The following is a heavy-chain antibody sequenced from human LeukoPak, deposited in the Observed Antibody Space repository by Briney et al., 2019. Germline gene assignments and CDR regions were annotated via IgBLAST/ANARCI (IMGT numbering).Heavy chain of an antibody. D-gene: IGHD2-2*01. J-gene: IGHJ4*02. Sequence: ASVKVSCKASGYTFTGYYMHWVRQAPGQGLEWMGWISPNSGGTNYAQKFQGRVTMTRDTSISTAYMELSRLRSDDTAVYYCAREDCSSTSCQVYFDYWGQGTLVTVSS. CDR1: GYTFTGYY. CDR3: AREDCSSTSCQVYFDY. V-gene: IGHV1-2*02. CDR2: ISPNSGGT.